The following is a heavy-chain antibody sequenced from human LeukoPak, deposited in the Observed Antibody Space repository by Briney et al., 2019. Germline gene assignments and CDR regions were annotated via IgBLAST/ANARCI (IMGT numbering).Heavy chain of an antibody. J-gene: IGHJ4*02. CDR3: GRGRKNYDVLPGGSRVYFDY. CDR2: LNHSGST. V-gene: IGHV4-34*01. D-gene: IGHD3-9*01. Sequence: SETLSLTCAVYGGSFSGYHWRGLRQPPGKGREGIGELNHSGSTNYNTSLKSRVTISVDTSKHAFSLELGSVTAEETAVYYCGRGRKNYDVLPGGSRVYFDYWGQGTLVTVSS. CDR1: GGSFSGYH.